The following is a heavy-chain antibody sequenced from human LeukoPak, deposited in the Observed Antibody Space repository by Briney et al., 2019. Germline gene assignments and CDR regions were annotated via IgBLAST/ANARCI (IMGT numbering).Heavy chain of an antibody. CDR1: GGTFSSYA. Sequence: SVKVSCKASGGTFSSYAISWVRQAPGQGLEWMGGIIPIFGTANYAQKFQGRVTITADESTSTAYMELSSLRSEDTAVYYCARDTFSSRPPGDWLDPWGQGTLVTVSS. V-gene: IGHV1-69*13. CDR2: IIPIFGTA. CDR3: ARDTFSSRPPGDWLDP. D-gene: IGHD2-2*01. J-gene: IGHJ5*02.